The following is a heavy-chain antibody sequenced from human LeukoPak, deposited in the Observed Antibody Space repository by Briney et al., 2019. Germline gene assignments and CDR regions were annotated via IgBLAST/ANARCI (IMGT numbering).Heavy chain of an antibody. CDR1: GGTFSSYD. CDR3: AREIAAAATGWFDP. CDR2: IIPIFGTA. V-gene: IGHV1-69*05. Sequence: GASVKVSCKASGGTFSSYDISWVRQAPGQGLEWMGGIIPIFGTANYAQKFQGRVTITTDESTSTAYMELSSLRSEDTAVYYCAREIAAAATGWFDPWGQGTLVTVSS. J-gene: IGHJ5*02. D-gene: IGHD6-13*01.